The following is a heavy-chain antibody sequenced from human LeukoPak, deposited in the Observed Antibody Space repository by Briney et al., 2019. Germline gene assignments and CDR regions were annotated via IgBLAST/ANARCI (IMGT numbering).Heavy chain of an antibody. V-gene: IGHV1-2*02. CDR1: GYTFTGYY. J-gene: IGHJ4*02. CDR2: INPNSGGT. Sequence: GASVKVSCKASGYTFTGYYMHWVRQAPGQGLEWMGWINPNSGGTNYAQKFQGRVTMTRDTSISTAYMELSRLRSDDTAVYYCARGKGGRGYSGYDYLSLGYFDYWGQGTLVTVSS. CDR3: ARGKGGRGYSGYDYLSLGYFDY. D-gene: IGHD5-12*01.